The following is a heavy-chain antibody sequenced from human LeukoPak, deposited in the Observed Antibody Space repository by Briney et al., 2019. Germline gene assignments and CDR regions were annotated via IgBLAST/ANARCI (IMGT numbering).Heavy chain of an antibody. J-gene: IGHJ4*02. Sequence: GGSLRLSCAASGFTFSSYVMSWVRQAPGKGLDWVSGLSAGGDSTYYADSVRGRFTISRDNSKNTLYLQMNRLRAQDTAIYFCAKNPQGDFWSGYYYFEYWGQGTLVTASS. V-gene: IGHV3-23*01. D-gene: IGHD3-3*01. CDR3: AKNPQGDFWSGYYYFEY. CDR1: GFTFSSYV. CDR2: LSAGGDST.